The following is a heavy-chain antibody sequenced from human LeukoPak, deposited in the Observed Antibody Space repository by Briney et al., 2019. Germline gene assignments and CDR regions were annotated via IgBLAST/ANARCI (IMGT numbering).Heavy chain of an antibody. J-gene: IGHJ4*02. D-gene: IGHD4-17*01. V-gene: IGHV3-23*01. CDR1: GFTFSSYA. CDR2: ISGSGGST. Sequence: GGSLRPSSAASGFTFSSYAMSWVRQPPGKGLEWVSAISGSGGSTYYADSVKGRFTISRDNSKNTLYLQMNSLRAEDTAVYYSAPETVGGIDYWGQGTLVTVSS. CDR3: APETVGGIDY.